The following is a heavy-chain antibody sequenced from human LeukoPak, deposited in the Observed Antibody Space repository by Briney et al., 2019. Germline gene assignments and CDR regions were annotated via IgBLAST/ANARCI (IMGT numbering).Heavy chain of an antibody. J-gene: IGHJ4*02. CDR1: GFTFSNYG. CDR3: ARVGVGATREFDY. D-gene: IGHD1-26*01. CDR2: ISSSSSYI. V-gene: IGHV3-21*01. Sequence: PGGSLRLSCAASGFTFSNYGMSWVRQAPGKGLEWVSSISSSSSYIYYADSVKGRFTISRDNAKNSLYLQMNSLRAEDTAVYYCARVGVGATREFDYWGQGTLVTVSS.